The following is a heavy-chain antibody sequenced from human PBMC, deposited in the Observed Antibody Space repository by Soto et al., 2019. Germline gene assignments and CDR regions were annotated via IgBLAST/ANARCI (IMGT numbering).Heavy chain of an antibody. CDR2: IYPGDSDT. CDR3: ASYASGWDANYYYGMDV. J-gene: IGHJ6*02. Sequence: GESLKISCKGSAYSFTLYWIAWVRQMPGKGLEWMGIIYPGDSDTRYSPSFQGQVTLSADKSISTAYLQWSSLKASDTAMYYCASYASGWDANYYYGMDVWGQGT. V-gene: IGHV5-51*01. D-gene: IGHD6-19*01. CDR1: AYSFTLYW.